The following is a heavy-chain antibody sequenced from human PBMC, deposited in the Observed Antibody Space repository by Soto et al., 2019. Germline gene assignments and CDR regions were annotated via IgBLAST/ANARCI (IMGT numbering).Heavy chain of an antibody. CDR2: IYHSGST. CDR1: GGSLSNYY. D-gene: IGHD3-22*01. J-gene: IGHJ4*02. Sequence: QVQLQQWGAGLLKPSETLSLTCAVSGGSLSNYYWSWIRQPPGKGLEWIGEIYHSGSTNYNPSLKSRLTRSVDTSKNQFYLKLSSWTSADTAVYYCATSKIYYSQSGGYHHVPLGFWGQGTLVTVSS. V-gene: IGHV4-34*02. CDR3: ATSKIYYSQSGGYHHVPLGF.